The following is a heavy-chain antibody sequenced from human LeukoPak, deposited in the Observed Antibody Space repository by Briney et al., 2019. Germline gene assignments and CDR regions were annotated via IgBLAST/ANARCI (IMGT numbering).Heavy chain of an antibody. CDR3: ARAGRSTFGVLNYCFDY. J-gene: IGHJ4*02. V-gene: IGHV1-2*02. CDR2: IDPKSDVT. D-gene: IGHD3-10*01. Sequence: ASVKVSCKASSYTFTSYGISWVRQAPGQGLEWMGWIDPKSDVTNYAQKFQGRVAMTRDTSISTAYMELSRLIYDDTAVYYCARAGRSTFGVLNYCFDYWGQGALVTVSS. CDR1: SYTFTSYG.